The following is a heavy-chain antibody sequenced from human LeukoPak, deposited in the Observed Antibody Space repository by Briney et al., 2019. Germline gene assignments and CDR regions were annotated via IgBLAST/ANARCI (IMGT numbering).Heavy chain of an antibody. CDR3: ARLRRMTTVTLGYYYGMDV. D-gene: IGHD4-11*01. V-gene: IGHV3-11*01. Sequence: PGGSLRLSCAASGFTFSDYYMSWIRQAPGKGLEWVSYISSSGSTIYYADSVKGRFTISRDNAKNSLYLQMNSLRAEDTAVYYCARLRRMTTVTLGYYYGMDVWGQGTTVTVSS. CDR2: ISSSGSTI. CDR1: GFTFSDYY. J-gene: IGHJ6*02.